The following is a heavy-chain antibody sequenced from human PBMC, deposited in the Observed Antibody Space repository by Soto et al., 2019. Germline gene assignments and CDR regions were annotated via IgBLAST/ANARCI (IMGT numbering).Heavy chain of an antibody. V-gene: IGHV3-30*18. J-gene: IGHJ5*02. CDR3: AKEDGLAGSSARYRYDS. CDR2: VSYEGSVD. D-gene: IGHD5-12*01. CDR1: GFTFSSYG. Sequence: QVQLVESGGGVVQPGRSLRLSCAASGFTFSSYGMHWVRQAPGKGLEWVAVVSYEGSVDYYAASVKGRFTISRDNSKNTLYLQMNSPRADDTAVYYCAKEDGLAGSSARYRYDSWGQGTLVTVSS.